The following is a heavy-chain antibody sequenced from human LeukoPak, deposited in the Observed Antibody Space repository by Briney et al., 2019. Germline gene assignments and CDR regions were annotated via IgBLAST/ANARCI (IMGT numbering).Heavy chain of an antibody. CDR1: GFTFSDYD. V-gene: IGHV3-11*01. CDR2: ITDSGNTI. Sequence: GGSLRLSCAASGFTFSDYDMNWVRQAPGKGLEWVSYITDSGNTIHYADSVKGRFTISRDNAKNSLYLQMNSLRAEDTAVYYCARSIGLTGGGVDVWGQGTTVTVSS. J-gene: IGHJ6*02. CDR3: ARSIGLTGGGVDV. D-gene: IGHD3-9*01.